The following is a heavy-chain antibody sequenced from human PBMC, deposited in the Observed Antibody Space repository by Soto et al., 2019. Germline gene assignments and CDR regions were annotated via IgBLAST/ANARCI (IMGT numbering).Heavy chain of an antibody. J-gene: IGHJ6*02. CDR2: IYYSGST. CDR1: GGSISSGDYY. Sequence: QVQLQESGPGLVKPSQTLSLTCTVSGGSISSGDYYWSWIRQPPGKGLEWIGYIYYSGSTYYNPSLQSRVTISGGTSKNQFPPKLSFVTAADTAVYYRARASPVVTDVWGQGTTVTVSS. V-gene: IGHV4-30-4*01. CDR3: ARASPVVTDV. D-gene: IGHD5-18*01.